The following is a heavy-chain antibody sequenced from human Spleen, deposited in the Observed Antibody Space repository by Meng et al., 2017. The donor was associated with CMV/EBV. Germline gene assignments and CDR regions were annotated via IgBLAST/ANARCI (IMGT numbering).Heavy chain of an antibody. CDR1: GGSISSGGYY. V-gene: IGHV4-31*03. D-gene: IGHD3-3*01. Sequence: SETLSLTCNVSGGSISSGGYYWSWIRQRPGKGLEWIGYIYYSGSTYYNPSLKSRVTISVDTSKNQFSLKLSSVTAADTAVYYCARGIFVGTAWFDPWGQGTLVTVSS. J-gene: IGHJ5*02. CDR2: IYYSGST. CDR3: ARGIFVGTAWFDP.